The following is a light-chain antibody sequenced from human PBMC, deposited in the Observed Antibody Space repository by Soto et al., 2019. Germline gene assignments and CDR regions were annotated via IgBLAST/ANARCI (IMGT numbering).Light chain of an antibody. V-gene: IGKV1-5*03. CDR2: KAS. J-gene: IGKJ1*01. Sequence: DNQIAQVSSTPFGSVRDRVTITLLAIQTISSWLAWYQQKPGKAPKLLIYKASTLKSGVPSRFSGSGSGTEFTLTISSLQPDDFATYYCQHYNSYSEAFGQGTKVDIK. CDR1: QTISSW. CDR3: QHYNSYSEA.